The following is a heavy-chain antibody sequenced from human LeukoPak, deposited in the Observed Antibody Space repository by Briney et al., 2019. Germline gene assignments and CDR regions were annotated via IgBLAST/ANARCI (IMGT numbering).Heavy chain of an antibody. J-gene: IGHJ4*02. D-gene: IGHD3-10*01. V-gene: IGHV5-10-1*01. CDR3: ARHLTMGPWV. CDR2: IDLSDSYT. CDR1: GYSFTSYW. Sequence: GESLKISCKVSGYSFTSYWISWVRPMPGKGVEWMGRIDLSDSYTNYSPSFQGHVTISADKSISTAYLQWSSLKASDTAMYYCARHLTMGPWVWGQGTLVTVSS.